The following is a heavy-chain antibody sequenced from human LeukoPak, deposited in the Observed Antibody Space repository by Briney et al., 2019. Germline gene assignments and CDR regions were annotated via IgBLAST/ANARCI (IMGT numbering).Heavy chain of an antibody. CDR1: GFTFSSYS. V-gene: IGHV3-21*01. D-gene: IGHD2/OR15-2a*01. CDR2: ISSSSSYI. Sequence: GGSLRLSCAASGFTFSSYSMNWVRQAPGKGLEWVSSISSSSSYIYYADSVKGRFTISRDNAKYSLYLQMNSLRAEDTAVYYCARGFLVLHDIDYWGQGTLVTVSS. CDR3: ARGFLVLHDIDY. J-gene: IGHJ4*02.